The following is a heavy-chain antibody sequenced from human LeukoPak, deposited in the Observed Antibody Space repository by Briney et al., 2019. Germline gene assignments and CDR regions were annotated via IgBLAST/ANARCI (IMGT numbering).Heavy chain of an antibody. CDR3: ARTYYYGSGSYYMNY. Sequence: GGSLRLSCAASGFTFSSYTMNWVRQAPGKGLEWVSYTTSSGKTIYYADSVKGRFTISGDNAKNSLYLQMNSLRAEDTAVYYCARTYYYGSGSYYMNYWGQGTLVTVSS. CDR2: TTSSGKTI. J-gene: IGHJ4*02. D-gene: IGHD3-10*01. CDR1: GFTFSSYT. V-gene: IGHV3-48*04.